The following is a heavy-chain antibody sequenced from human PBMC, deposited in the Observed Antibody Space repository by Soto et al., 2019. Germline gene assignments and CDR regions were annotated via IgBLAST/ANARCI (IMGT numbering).Heavy chain of an antibody. Sequence: GGSLRLSCAASGLTLSSNAMSWVRQAPGKGLEWVSAISGSGGSTYYADSVKGRFTISRDNAKNTLYLQMNSLRAEDTAVYYCAKDGAYYYDSSGYFYFQHWGQGTLVTVSS. D-gene: IGHD3-22*01. CDR3: AKDGAYYYDSSGYFYFQH. J-gene: IGHJ1*01. CDR1: GLTLSSNA. CDR2: ISGSGGST. V-gene: IGHV3-23*01.